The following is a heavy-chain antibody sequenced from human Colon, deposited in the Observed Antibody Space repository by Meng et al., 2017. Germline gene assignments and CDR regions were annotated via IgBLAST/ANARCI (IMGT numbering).Heavy chain of an antibody. J-gene: IGHJ4*02. CDR2: ISGSGDTT. CDR3: EGDSYDITTSSYTDY. D-gene: IGHD3-9*01. Sequence: VPLSQSGGGSIQPGGSLTLSCAASGLTFNNYAMNWVRQAPGKGLEWVSEISGSGDTTYYADSVKGRFTISRDNSKNILYLHMNRLRVEDTAVYYCEGDSYDITTSSYTDYWGQGTLVTVSS. CDR1: GLTFNNYA. V-gene: IGHV3-23*01.